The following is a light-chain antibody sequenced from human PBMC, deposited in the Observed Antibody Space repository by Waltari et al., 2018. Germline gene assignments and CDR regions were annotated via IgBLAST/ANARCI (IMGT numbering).Light chain of an antibody. V-gene: IGLV1-44*01. CDR3: AAWDDSLNRYV. Sequence: QSVLTQPPSASGTLGRTVTISCSGYTSNIGYITVNWYQHLPGTAPKLLMYHNNQRPARVPDRFSGSKSGTAASLATSGLQSDDEADYYCAAWDDSLNRYVFGTGTKLAVL. J-gene: IGLJ1*01. CDR1: TSNIGYIT. CDR2: HNN.